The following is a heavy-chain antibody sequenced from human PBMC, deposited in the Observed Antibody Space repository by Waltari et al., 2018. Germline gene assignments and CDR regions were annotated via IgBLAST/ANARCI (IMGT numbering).Heavy chain of an antibody. D-gene: IGHD4-17*01. Sequence: EVQLVESGGGVVKPGGSLRRSCAASGFTFSGYAMSWVRQTPGKGLEWVSSISSSSSFIYYADSVKGRFTISRDNAKNSLFLQMNSLRAEDTSVYYCVRSDYGDYVGGYYWGQGTVVTVSS. V-gene: IGHV3-21*01. CDR2: ISSSSSFI. CDR1: GFTFSGYA. CDR3: VRSDYGDYVGGYY. J-gene: IGHJ4*02.